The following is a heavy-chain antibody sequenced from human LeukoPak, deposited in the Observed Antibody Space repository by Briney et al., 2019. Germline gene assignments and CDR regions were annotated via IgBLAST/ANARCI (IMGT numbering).Heavy chain of an antibody. Sequence: GGSLRLSCAASGFTFSSYAMSWVRQAPGKGLEWVSAISGSGGSTYYADSVKGRFTISRDNSKNTLYLQMNSLRAEDTALYYCARVRGYYDSSGPQDYWGQGTLVTVSS. D-gene: IGHD3-22*01. CDR1: GFTFSSYA. J-gene: IGHJ4*02. V-gene: IGHV3-23*01. CDR2: ISGSGGST. CDR3: ARVRGYYDSSGPQDY.